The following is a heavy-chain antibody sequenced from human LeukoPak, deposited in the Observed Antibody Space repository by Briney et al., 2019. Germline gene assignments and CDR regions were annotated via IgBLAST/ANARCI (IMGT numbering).Heavy chain of an antibody. Sequence: ASVKVSCKASGYTFTGYYMHWVRQAPGKGLEWMGGFDPEDGETIYAQKFQGRVTMTEDTSTDTAYMELSSLRSEDTAVYYCATGLITGTTSYWGQGTLVTVSS. D-gene: IGHD1-20*01. CDR3: ATGLITGTTSY. V-gene: IGHV1-24*01. CDR1: GYTFTGYY. J-gene: IGHJ4*02. CDR2: FDPEDGET.